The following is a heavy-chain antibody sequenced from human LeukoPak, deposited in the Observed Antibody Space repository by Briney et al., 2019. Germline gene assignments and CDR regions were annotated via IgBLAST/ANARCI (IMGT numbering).Heavy chain of an antibody. Sequence: GGSLRLSCAASGFTFDDYAMHWVRQAPGKGLEWVSSISWSSGSIGYADSVKGRFTISRDNAKNSLYLQMNSLRTEDTALYYCAKDLYGSGSYWGQGTLVTVSS. D-gene: IGHD3-10*01. CDR1: GFTFDDYA. CDR3: AKDLYGSGSY. CDR2: ISWSSGSI. J-gene: IGHJ4*02. V-gene: IGHV3-9*01.